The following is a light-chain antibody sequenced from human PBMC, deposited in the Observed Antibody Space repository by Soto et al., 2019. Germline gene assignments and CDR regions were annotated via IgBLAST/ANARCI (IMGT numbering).Light chain of an antibody. CDR1: QSVSSN. CDR2: GAS. Sequence: EIVMTQSPATLSVSPGERATLSCRASQSVSSNLAWYQQKPGQAPRLLIYGASTRATGIPARFSGSGSRTEFTLTISSLQSEDFAVYYCQQYNNWLLWTFGQGTKVEIK. CDR3: QQYNNWLLWT. V-gene: IGKV3-15*01. J-gene: IGKJ1*01.